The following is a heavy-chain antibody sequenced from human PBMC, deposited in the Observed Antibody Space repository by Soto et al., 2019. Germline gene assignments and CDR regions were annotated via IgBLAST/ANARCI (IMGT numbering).Heavy chain of an antibody. D-gene: IGHD1-26*01. Sequence: GGSLRLSCAASGFTFSSYSMNWVRQAPGKGLECISYISSSGSDMYYADSVRGRFTISRDNAKNSLFLQMDSLRAEDTAVYYCASFKWDGFDYWGQGTLVTVSS. J-gene: IGHJ4*02. CDR1: GFTFSSYS. V-gene: IGHV3-48*01. CDR3: ASFKWDGFDY. CDR2: ISSSGSDM.